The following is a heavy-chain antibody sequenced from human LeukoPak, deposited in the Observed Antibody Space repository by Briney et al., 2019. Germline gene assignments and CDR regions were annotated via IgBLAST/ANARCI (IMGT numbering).Heavy chain of an antibody. J-gene: IGHJ3*02. Sequence: PGGSLRLSCAASEFTFSSYNMNWVRQAPGKGLEWVSSISSSSAYIYYADSVKGRFTISRDNAKNSLYLQMNSLRAEDTAVYYCAKDYSGWLQSDAFDIWGQGTMVTVSS. CDR1: EFTFSSYN. CDR2: ISSSSAYI. CDR3: AKDYSGWLQSDAFDI. V-gene: IGHV3-21*04. D-gene: IGHD5-24*01.